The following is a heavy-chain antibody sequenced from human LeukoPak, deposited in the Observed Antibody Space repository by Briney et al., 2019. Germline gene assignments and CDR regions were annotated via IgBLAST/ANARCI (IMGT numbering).Heavy chain of an antibody. D-gene: IGHD1-26*01. CDR3: AKDYSGGSYYPHFDY. CDR1: GFAFSNYG. Sequence: PGGSLRLSCSASGFAFSNYGVHWVRQAPGKGLEWVAVISYDGSNKYYADSVKGRFTISRDNSKNTLYLQMNSLRAEDTAVYYCAKDYSGGSYYPHFDYWGQGTLVTVSS. CDR2: ISYDGSNK. J-gene: IGHJ4*02. V-gene: IGHV3-30*18.